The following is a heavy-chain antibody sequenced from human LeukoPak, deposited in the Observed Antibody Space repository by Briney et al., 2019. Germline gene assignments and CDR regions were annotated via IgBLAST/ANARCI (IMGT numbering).Heavy chain of an antibody. V-gene: IGHV3-30*18. CDR3: AKDQKRGPADYYFDS. CDR2: ISTDGKDK. D-gene: IGHD2-2*01. Sequence: PGGSLRLSCAASGFTLSNYAMHWVRQAPGKGLEWVTVISTDGKDKKYADSVKGRFAISRDNSKDTLDLQMNSLRAEDTAVYYCAKDQKRGPADYYFDSWGQGTLVTVSS. J-gene: IGHJ4*02. CDR1: GFTLSNYA.